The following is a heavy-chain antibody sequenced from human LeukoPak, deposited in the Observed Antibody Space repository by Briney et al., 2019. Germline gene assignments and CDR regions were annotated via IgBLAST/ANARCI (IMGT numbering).Heavy chain of an antibody. CDR3: AKEATKREKQQLSWFDP. D-gene: IGHD6-13*01. CDR1: GFTFSSYA. J-gene: IGHJ5*02. CDR2: ISGSGGST. Sequence: GGSLRLSCAASGFTFSSYAMSWVRQAPGKGLEWVSAISGSGGSTYYADSVKGRFTISRDNSKNTLYLQMNSLRAEDTAVYYCAKEATKREKQQLSWFDPWGQGTLVTVSS. V-gene: IGHV3-23*01.